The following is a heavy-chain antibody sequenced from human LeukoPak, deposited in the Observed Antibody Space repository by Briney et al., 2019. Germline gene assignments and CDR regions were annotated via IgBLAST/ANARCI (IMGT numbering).Heavy chain of an antibody. CDR1: GGSISSYY. D-gene: IGHD6-19*01. Sequence: SETLSLTCTVSGGSISSYYWSWIRQPPGKGLEWIGYIYYSGSTNYNPSLKSRVTISVDTSKNQFSLKLSSVTAADTAVYYCAARGAGSFDYWGQGTLVTVSS. CDR2: IYYSGST. J-gene: IGHJ4*02. V-gene: IGHV4-59*12. CDR3: AARGAGSFDY.